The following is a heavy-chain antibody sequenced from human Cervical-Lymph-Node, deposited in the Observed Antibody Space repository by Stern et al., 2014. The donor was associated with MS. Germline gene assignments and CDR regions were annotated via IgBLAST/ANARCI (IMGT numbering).Heavy chain of an antibody. D-gene: IGHD6-19*01. CDR1: GYTFDKYW. CDR2: IYPGDSDT. V-gene: IGHV5-51*03. J-gene: IGHJ4*02. CDR3: ARGDTSGWYFFDF. Sequence: VQLMQSGAEVKKPGESLKISCKTSGYTFDKYWIGWARQTPGQGPEWVGVIYPGDSDTRYSPSFQGHVIISVDKSITTAYLQWSSLWASDTAIYYCARGDTSGWYFFDFWGQGTPVTVSS.